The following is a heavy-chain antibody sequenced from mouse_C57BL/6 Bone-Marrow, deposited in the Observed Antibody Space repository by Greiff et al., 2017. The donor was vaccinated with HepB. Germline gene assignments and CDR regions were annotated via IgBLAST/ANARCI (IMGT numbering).Heavy chain of an antibody. D-gene: IGHD1-1*01. CDR2: IDPSASYT. V-gene: IGHV1-50*01. CDR3: ARLLLRYSYWYFDV. J-gene: IGHJ1*03. CDR1: GYTFTSYW. Sequence: QVQLQQPGAELVKPGASVKLSCKASGYTFTSYWMQWVKQRPGQGLEWIGEIDPSASYTNYTQKFKGKATLTVDTSSSTAYMQLSSLTSEDSAVYYCARLLLRYSYWYFDVWGTGTTVTVSS.